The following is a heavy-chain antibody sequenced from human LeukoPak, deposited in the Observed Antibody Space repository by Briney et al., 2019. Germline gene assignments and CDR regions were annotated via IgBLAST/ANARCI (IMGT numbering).Heavy chain of an antibody. V-gene: IGHV1-2*02. CDR2: INPNSGGT. D-gene: IGHD3-3*01. Sequence: ASVKVSCKAPGYTFTGYYMHWVRQAPGQGLEWMGWINPNSGGTNYAQKFQGRVTMTRDTSISTAYMELSRLRSDDTAVYYCARGYDFWSGYWSDYWGQGTLVTVSS. J-gene: IGHJ4*02. CDR1: GYTFTGYY. CDR3: ARGYDFWSGYWSDY.